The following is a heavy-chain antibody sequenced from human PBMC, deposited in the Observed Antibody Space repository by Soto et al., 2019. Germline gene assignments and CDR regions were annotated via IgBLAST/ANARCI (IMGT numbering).Heavy chain of an antibody. CDR2: VNPNTGDT. J-gene: IGHJ4*02. Sequence: QVQLVQSGTEVKTSGASVKVSCKASGYSFTSYDINWLRQATGQGPEWMGWVNPNTGDTGLAQRFQARVTLSSDTSINTAYVEVSSLRPDDTAIYFCARAPRPDGIAVLDHWGQGTLVAVSS. CDR3: ARAPRPDGIAVLDH. V-gene: IGHV1-8*01. D-gene: IGHD6-19*01. CDR1: GYSFTSYD.